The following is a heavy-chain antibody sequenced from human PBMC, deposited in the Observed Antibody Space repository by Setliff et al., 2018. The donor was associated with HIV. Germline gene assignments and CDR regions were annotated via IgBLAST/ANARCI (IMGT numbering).Heavy chain of an antibody. J-gene: IGHJ4*02. CDR1: GYTFTGYY. CDR3: ARQLSPDVRLTLIRGVSVLAY. Sequence: ASVKVSCKASGYTFTGYYIHWVRQAPGQGLEWMGWISPNSGDTNYAQKFEGWVNMTRDTSINTAHMYLTRVKSDDTAVYYCARQLSPDVRLTLIRGVSVLAYWGQGTLVTVSS. D-gene: IGHD3-10*01. CDR2: ISPNSGDT. V-gene: IGHV1-2*04.